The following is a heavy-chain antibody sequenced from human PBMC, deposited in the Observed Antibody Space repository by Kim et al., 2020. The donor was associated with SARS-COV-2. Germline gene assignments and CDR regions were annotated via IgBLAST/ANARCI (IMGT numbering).Heavy chain of an antibody. D-gene: IGHD2-15*01. J-gene: IGHJ6*02. V-gene: IGHV3-30*07. Sequence: DPVKGRFTISRDNSKNTVYLQMSSLRAEDTAVYYCTREPCSGGSCFGMDVWGQGTTVTVSS. CDR3: TREPCSGGSCFGMDV.